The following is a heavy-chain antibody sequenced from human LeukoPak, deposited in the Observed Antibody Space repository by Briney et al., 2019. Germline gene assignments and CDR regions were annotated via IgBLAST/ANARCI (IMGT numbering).Heavy chain of an antibody. D-gene: IGHD3-10*01. Sequence: PGGSLRLSCAASGFTVSSNYMSWVRQAPGKGLEWVSVIYSGGSTYYADSVKGRFTISRDNSKNTLYLQMNSLRAEDTAVYYCAREVYYYGSGSYYANWFDPWGQGTLVTVSS. V-gene: IGHV3-53*01. CDR2: IYSGGST. CDR1: GFTVSSNY. CDR3: AREVYYYGSGSYYANWFDP. J-gene: IGHJ5*02.